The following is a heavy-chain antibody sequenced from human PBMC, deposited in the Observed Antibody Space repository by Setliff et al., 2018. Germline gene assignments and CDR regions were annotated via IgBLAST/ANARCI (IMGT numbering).Heavy chain of an antibody. CDR1: GGSISSYY. Sequence: PSETLSLTCTVSGGSISSYYWGWIRQPAGKGLEWIGLIYIGGLANYNPSLKSRVTMSKDTSKNQFSLKLNSVTAADMAVYYCAREQWLDPPGYYYMDVWAKGTTVTVSS. D-gene: IGHD6-19*01. CDR3: AREQWLDPPGYYYMDV. V-gene: IGHV4-4*07. CDR2: IYIGGLA. J-gene: IGHJ6*03.